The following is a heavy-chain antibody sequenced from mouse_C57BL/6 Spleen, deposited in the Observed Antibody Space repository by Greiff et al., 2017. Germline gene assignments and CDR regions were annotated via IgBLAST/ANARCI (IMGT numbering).Heavy chain of an antibody. CDR2: ISSGGDYI. Sequence: DVKLVESGEGLVKPGGSLKLSCAASGFTFSSYAMSWVRQTPEKRLEWVAYISSGGDYIYYADTVTGRFTISRDNARNTLYLQMSSLQSEDTAMYYCTRNYGSSYGRAMDYWGQGTSVTVSS. CDR1: GFTFSSYA. J-gene: IGHJ4*01. V-gene: IGHV5-9-1*02. CDR3: TRNYGSSYGRAMDY. D-gene: IGHD1-1*01.